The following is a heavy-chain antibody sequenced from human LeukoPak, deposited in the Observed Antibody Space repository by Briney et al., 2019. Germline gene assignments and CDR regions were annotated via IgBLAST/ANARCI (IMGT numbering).Heavy chain of an antibody. CDR3: TRDRYVFGS. CDR2: ISYDGKNK. J-gene: IGHJ4*02. D-gene: IGHD2-2*01. CDR1: GFTFTDYT. Sequence: GRSLRLSCAASGFTFTDYTMPWVRQAPGKGLVWVATISYDGKNKNYADSVKGRFTISRDSSTSTMYLEMISLRPEDSAVYYCTRDRYVFGSWGQGTLVTVSS. V-gene: IGHV3-30*04.